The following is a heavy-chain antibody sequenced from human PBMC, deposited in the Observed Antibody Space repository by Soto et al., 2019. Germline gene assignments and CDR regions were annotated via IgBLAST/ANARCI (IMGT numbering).Heavy chain of an antibody. J-gene: IGHJ6*02. V-gene: IGHV1-69*13. CDR3: ASTSGRIILVGGVIAPNNYSSSGRDV. D-gene: IGHD3-10*01. CDR2: IIPIFGTA. CDR1: GGTFSSYA. Sequence: SVKVSCKASGGTFSSYAISWVRQAPGQGLEWMGGIIPIFGTANYAQKFQGRVTITADESTSTAYMELSSLRSEDTAVYYCASTSGRIILVGGVIAPNNYSSSGRDVGGQGTRVTAPS.